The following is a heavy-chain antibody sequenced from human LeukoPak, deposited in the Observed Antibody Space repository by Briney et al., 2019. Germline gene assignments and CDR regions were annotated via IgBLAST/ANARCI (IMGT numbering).Heavy chain of an antibody. J-gene: IGHJ1*01. CDR3: AQQVGYCSSGSCYFTY. Sequence: GGSLRLSCAASGFSFNTYAMSWVRQAPGKGLEWASAISNTGGSTYYADSVKGRFTISRDKSKSTLSLQMNSLRAEDTAVYYCAQQVGYCSSGSCYFTYWGQGTLVTVSS. CDR2: ISNTGGST. D-gene: IGHD2-15*01. CDR1: GFSFNTYA. V-gene: IGHV3-23*01.